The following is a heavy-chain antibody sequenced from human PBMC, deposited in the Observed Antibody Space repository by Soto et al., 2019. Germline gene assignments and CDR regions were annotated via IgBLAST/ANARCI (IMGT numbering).Heavy chain of an antibody. Sequence: QVQLVQSGAEVKKSGASVKVSCKASGYTFTSYDINWVRQATGQGLEWMGSINPNNGNTGYAQKFQGRVTMTRDTSINTAYMELSSLRSDDTAVYFCARTSSATRGGFDPWGQGTPVTVSS. CDR3: ARTSSATRGGFDP. V-gene: IGHV1-8*01. CDR1: GYTFTSYD. CDR2: INPNNGNT. J-gene: IGHJ5*02. D-gene: IGHD3-10*01.